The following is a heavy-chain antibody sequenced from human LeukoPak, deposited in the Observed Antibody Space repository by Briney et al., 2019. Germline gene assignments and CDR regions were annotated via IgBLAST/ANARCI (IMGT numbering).Heavy chain of an antibody. CDR2: IYYSWSA. Sequence: LSETLSLTCTVSGSSISSSSYYWGWIRHPPGKGLEWSGSIYYSWSAYYNPSLKSRVTISVDTSKNQFSLKLHPVTSGDTGVYSCAFLAAAGDYFDYWGQGNLVTVSS. V-gene: IGHV4-39*01. J-gene: IGHJ4*02. D-gene: IGHD6-13*01. CDR3: AFLAAAGDYFDY. CDR1: GSSISSSSYY.